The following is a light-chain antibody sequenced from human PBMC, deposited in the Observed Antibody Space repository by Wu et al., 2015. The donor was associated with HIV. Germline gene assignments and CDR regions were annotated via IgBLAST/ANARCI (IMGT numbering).Light chain of an antibody. CDR3: QQYGSSRT. J-gene: IGKJ2*02. V-gene: IGKV3-20*01. CDR2: GSS. CDR1: QDIGTKY. Sequence: DIVLTQSPGTLSLSPGGRATLSCRASQDIGTKYLAWYQQRPGQTPRLLIYGSSSRATGIPDRFSGSGSGTDFTLTISRLEPEDFAMYYCQQYGSSRTFGQGTKLEIK.